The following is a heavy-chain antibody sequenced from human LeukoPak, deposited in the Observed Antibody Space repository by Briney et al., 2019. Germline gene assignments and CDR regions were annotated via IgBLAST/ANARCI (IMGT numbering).Heavy chain of an antibody. Sequence: PGGSLRLSCAASGFTFSNYRMHWVRQAPGKGLEWVSYISSSGSTIYYADSVKGRFTISRDNAKNSLYLQMNSLRAEDTAVYYCARNGGYSGYDLFGEFDYWGQGTLVTVSS. CDR3: ARNGGYSGYDLFGEFDY. D-gene: IGHD5-12*01. V-gene: IGHV3-48*04. CDR1: GFTFSNYR. J-gene: IGHJ4*02. CDR2: ISSSGSTI.